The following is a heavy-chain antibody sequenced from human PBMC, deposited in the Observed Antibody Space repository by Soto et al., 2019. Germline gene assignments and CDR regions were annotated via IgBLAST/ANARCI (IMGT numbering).Heavy chain of an antibody. CDR3: ARAWFGLDY. CDR2: INPYNGNT. CDR1: GYTFTSYG. J-gene: IGHJ4*02. D-gene: IGHD3-16*01. V-gene: IGHV1-18*01. Sequence: QVQLVQSGAEVKKPGASVKVSCKASGYTFTSYGISWVRQAPGQGLEWMGWINPYNGNTNYAQKLQGRVTMTTDTATHTASLALRSLRSHDTAVCYCARAWFGLDYWGQGTLVTVSS.